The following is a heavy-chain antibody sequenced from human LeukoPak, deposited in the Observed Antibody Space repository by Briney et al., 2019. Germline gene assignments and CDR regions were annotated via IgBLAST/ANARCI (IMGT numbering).Heavy chain of an antibody. CDR2: FYQSGNT. D-gene: IGHD4-23*01. V-gene: IGHV4-30-2*01. Sequence: SETLSLTCAVSGGSISSGGYSWSRIRQPPGEGLEWIGYFYQSGNTYYNPSLKSRLSISVDRSKNQFSLKLNSVTAADMAVYYCARHYGGKGLDHWGQGTLVTVSS. CDR3: ARHYGGKGLDH. J-gene: IGHJ4*02. CDR1: GGSISSGGYS.